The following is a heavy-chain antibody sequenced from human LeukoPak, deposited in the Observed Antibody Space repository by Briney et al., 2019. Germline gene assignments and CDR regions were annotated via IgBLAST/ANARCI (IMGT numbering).Heavy chain of an antibody. V-gene: IGHV3-23*01. CDR3: AKVPGIAVAYFDY. CDR2: ISGSGGST. Sequence: GGSLRLSCAASGFTFSSYDMSWVRQAPGKGLEWVSAISGSGGSTYYADSVKGRFTISRDNSKNTLYLQMNSLRAEDTAVYYCAKVPGIAVAYFDYWGQGTLVTVSS. J-gene: IGHJ4*02. CDR1: GFTFSSYD. D-gene: IGHD6-19*01.